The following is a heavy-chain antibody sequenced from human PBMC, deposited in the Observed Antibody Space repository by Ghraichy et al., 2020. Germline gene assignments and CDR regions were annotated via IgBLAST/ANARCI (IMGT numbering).Heavy chain of an antibody. J-gene: IGHJ4*02. Sequence: GGSLRLSCAASGFTFSSYGMHWVRQAPGKGLEWVAFIRYDGSNKYYADSVKGRFTISRDNSKNTLYLQMNSLRAEDTAVYYCAKDQLRQWLGLVDYWGQGTLVTVSS. CDR2: IRYDGSNK. CDR1: GFTFSSYG. V-gene: IGHV3-30*02. D-gene: IGHD6-19*01. CDR3: AKDQLRQWLGLVDY.